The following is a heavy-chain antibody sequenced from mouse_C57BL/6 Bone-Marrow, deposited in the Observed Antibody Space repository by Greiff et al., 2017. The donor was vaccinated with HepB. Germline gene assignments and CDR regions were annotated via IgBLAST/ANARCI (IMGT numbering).Heavy chain of an antibody. J-gene: IGHJ4*01. CDR2: IYPGGGYT. V-gene: IGHV1-63*01. CDR3: ATFYYGYGRAMDY. D-gene: IGHD2-2*01. CDR1: GYTFTNYW. Sequence: QVQLKQSGAELVRPGTSVKMSCKASGYTFTNYWIGWAKQRPGHGLEWIGDIYPGGGYTNYNEKFKGKATLTADKYSSTAYVQFSSLTSEDSAIYYCATFYYGYGRAMDYWGQGTSVTVSS.